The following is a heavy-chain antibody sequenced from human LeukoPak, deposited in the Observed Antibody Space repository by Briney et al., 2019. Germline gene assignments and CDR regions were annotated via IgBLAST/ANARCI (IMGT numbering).Heavy chain of an antibody. CDR2: INPSGGST. J-gene: IGHJ5*02. Sequence: ASVKVSCKASGYTFTSYYMHWVRQAPGQGLEWMGIINPSGGSTSYAQKLQGRVTMTTDTSTSTAYMELRSLRSDDTAVYYCARDVVTIFGVVLHNWFDPWGQGTLVTVSS. CDR3: ARDVVTIFGVVLHNWFDP. CDR1: GYTFTSYY. D-gene: IGHD3-3*01. V-gene: IGHV1-46*01.